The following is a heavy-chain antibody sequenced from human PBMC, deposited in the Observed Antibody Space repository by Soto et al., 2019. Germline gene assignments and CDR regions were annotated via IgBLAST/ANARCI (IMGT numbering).Heavy chain of an antibody. CDR1: GYTFTSYG. V-gene: IGHV1-18*01. CDR2: ISAYNGNT. Sequence: QVQLVQSGAEVKKPGASVKVSCKASGYTFTSYGISWVRQAPGQGLEWMGWISAYNGNTNYAQKLQGSVTMTTDTSTSTAYMELRSLRSDDTAVYYCARAGCSGGSCYSEIRYYYYGMDVWGQGTTVTVSS. CDR3: ARAGCSGGSCYSEIRYYYYGMDV. J-gene: IGHJ6*02. D-gene: IGHD2-15*01.